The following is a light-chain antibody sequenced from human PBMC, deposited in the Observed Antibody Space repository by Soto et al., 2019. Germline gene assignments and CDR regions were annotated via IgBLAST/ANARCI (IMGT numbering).Light chain of an antibody. Sequence: QSVLTRPPAVSGSPAESITISCTGNSNDIGSYDYVSWYQQHPSKAPTHLTHGVRNRPSGISSRFSAAKSRLTASLTISGLQAEDDVDYYCSSSTTSRFYVFGPGTKGTVL. CDR3: SSSTTSRFYV. V-gene: IGLV2-14*01. CDR2: GVR. CDR1: SNDIGSYDY. J-gene: IGLJ1*01.